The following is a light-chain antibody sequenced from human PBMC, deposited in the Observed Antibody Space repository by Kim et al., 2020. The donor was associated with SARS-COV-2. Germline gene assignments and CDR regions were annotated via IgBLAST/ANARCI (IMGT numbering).Light chain of an antibody. V-gene: IGKV3-15*01. J-gene: IGKJ5*01. CDR1: QSVSRN. CDR3: QQYDIWRIT. Sequence: VSRGGRATLACRAGQSVSRNLAWYRRRPGQAPRLLIYGASTRATGSPARCSGSGSGREFTLTISSLQCEEFAVYYCQQYDIWRITFGQGARLESK. CDR2: GAS.